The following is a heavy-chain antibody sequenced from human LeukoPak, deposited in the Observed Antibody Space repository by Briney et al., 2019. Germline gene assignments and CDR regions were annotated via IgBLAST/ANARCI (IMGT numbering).Heavy chain of an antibody. CDR2: IYSSGST. CDR1: GGSISNYY. V-gene: IGHV4-59*01. Sequence: PSETLSLTCTVSGGSISNYYWSWIRQPPGKGLEWLGYIYSSGSTNYNPSLKGRATISVDTSKNQFSLKLSSVTAADTAVYYCARDIMVVLALGDYYYYGMDVWGQGTTVTVSS. D-gene: IGHD3-16*01. CDR3: ARDIMVVLALGDYYYYGMDV. J-gene: IGHJ6*02.